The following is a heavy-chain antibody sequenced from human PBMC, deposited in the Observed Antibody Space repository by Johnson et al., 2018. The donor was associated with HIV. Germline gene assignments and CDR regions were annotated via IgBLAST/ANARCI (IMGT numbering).Heavy chain of an antibody. CDR3: ARGRKDIAAVDWLDNDAFDM. J-gene: IGHJ3*02. CDR1: GFTFSTYT. D-gene: IGHD6-13*01. Sequence: QVQLVESGGGVVQPGRSLRLFCAVSGFTFSTYTMHWVRQAPGKGLEWVAVISYDGSNKYYADYVKGRFTISRDISKSTLYLQMNSLRTEDTAVYYCARGRKDIAAVDWLDNDAFDMWGQGTMVTVSS. V-gene: IGHV3-30*04. CDR2: ISYDGSNK.